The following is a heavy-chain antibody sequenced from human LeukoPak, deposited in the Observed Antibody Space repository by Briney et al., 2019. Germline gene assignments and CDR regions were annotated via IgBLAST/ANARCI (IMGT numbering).Heavy chain of an antibody. J-gene: IGHJ4*02. CDR3: ARGKFGRVVAAGTIDY. CDR2: IRTSGSTI. D-gene: IGHD6-13*01. Sequence: GGSLRLSCAASGFTFSSNSMSWVRQAPGKGLEWVSYIRTSGSTIYYADSVKGRFTISRDNAKNTLYLQMSSLRAEDTGVYYCARGKFGRVVAAGTIDYWGQGTLVAVSS. CDR1: GFTFSSNS. V-gene: IGHV3-48*04.